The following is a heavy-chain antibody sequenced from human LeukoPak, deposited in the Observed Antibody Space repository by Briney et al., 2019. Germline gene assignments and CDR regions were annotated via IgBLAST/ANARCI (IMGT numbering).Heavy chain of an antibody. D-gene: IGHD6-19*01. CDR3: ARVYSSGYYFFDY. V-gene: IGHV3-66*01. CDR1: GFTFSSYE. J-gene: IGHJ4*02. CDR2: IYSGGST. Sequence: GGSLRLSCSASGFTFSSYEMSWVRQAPGKGLEWVSVIYSGGSTYYADSVKGRFTISRDNSKNTLFLQLNSLRAEDTAVYYCARVYSSGYYFFDYWGQGILVTVSS.